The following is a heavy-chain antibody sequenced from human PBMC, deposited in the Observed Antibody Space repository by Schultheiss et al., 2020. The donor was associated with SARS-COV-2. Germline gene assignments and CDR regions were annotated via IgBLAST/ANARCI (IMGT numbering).Heavy chain of an antibody. CDR2: INAGNGNT. J-gene: IGHJ6*02. CDR1: GYTFTSYA. Sequence: ASVKVSCKASGYTFTSYAMHWVRQAPGQRLEWMGWINAGNGNTNYAQKLQGRVTMTTDTSTSTAYMELRSLRSDDTAVYYCARGGVGEQQLVKVRYYYGMDVWGQGTTVTVSS. D-gene: IGHD6-13*01. V-gene: IGHV1-3*01. CDR3: ARGGVGEQQLVKVRYYYGMDV.